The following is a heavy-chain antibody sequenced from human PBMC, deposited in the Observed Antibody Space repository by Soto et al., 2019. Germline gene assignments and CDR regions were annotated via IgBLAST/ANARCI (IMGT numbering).Heavy chain of an antibody. Sequence: QVQLQESGPGLVKPSQTLSLTCTVSGGSISSGGYYWSWIRQHPGKGLEWIGDIYYSGSTYYNPSLKSRVTISVDTSKNQFSRKLSAVTAADTAVYYCARTYCSGGSCDGATNWFDPWGQGTLVTVSS. CDR2: IYYSGST. D-gene: IGHD2-15*01. CDR3: ARTYCSGGSCDGATNWFDP. CDR1: GGSISSGGYY. V-gene: IGHV4-31*03. J-gene: IGHJ5*02.